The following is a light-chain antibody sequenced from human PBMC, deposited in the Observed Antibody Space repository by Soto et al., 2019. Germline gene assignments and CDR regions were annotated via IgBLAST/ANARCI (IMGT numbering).Light chain of an antibody. CDR3: QSYDSSLSASVV. J-gene: IGLJ2*01. V-gene: IGLV1-40*01. Sequence: QLVLTQPPSVSGAPGQRVTISCTGSSSNIGAGYGVHWYQQLPGAAPKLLIYGNSNRPSGVPDRFSGSQSGTSASLAITGLQAEDEADYYCQSYDSSLSASVVFGGGTKLTVL. CDR1: SSNIGAGYG. CDR2: GNS.